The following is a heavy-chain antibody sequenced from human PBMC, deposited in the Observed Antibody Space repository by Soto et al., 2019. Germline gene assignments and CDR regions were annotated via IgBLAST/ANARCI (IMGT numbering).Heavy chain of an antibody. J-gene: IGHJ6*02. CDR2: TSAYNGNS. CDR1: GYTFTSYG. V-gene: IGHV1-18*01. Sequence: ASVKVSCKASGYTFTSYGISWVRQAPGQGLEWVGWTSAYNGNSNYAQKYHGRVTMTTDTSTSTAYMEMSSLRSDDTALYYCAKGRSYYYYYGVDVWGQGTTVTVSS. CDR3: AKGRSYYYYYGVDV.